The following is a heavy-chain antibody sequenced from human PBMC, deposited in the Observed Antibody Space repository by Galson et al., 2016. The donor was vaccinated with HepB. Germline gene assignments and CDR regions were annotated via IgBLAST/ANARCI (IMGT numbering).Heavy chain of an antibody. D-gene: IGHD2-2*02. J-gene: IGHJ4*02. CDR1: GFSFGDFG. Sequence: SLRLSCAASGFSFGDFGMSWVRQSQGKGLEWLSHINWNGGATAYADSVTGRFIIYRDNVKNFVYLQMNSLRTEDTALYFCTRGTPYTQSPFDYWGRGTQVTVSA. CDR2: INWNGGAT. V-gene: IGHV3-20*04. CDR3: TRGTPYTQSPFDY.